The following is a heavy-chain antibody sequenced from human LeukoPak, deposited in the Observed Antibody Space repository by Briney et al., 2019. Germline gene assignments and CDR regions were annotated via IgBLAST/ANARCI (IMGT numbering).Heavy chain of an antibody. CDR2: INHSGST. CDR1: GFTFSSYA. V-gene: IGHV4-34*01. Sequence: MAGGSLRLSCAASGFTFSSYAMTWVRLAPGKGLEWIGEINHSGSTNYNPSLKSRVTISVDTSKNQFSLKLSSVTAADTAVYYCARGTTWSIRPSENYFDYWGQGTLVTVSS. J-gene: IGHJ4*02. D-gene: IGHD1-1*01. CDR3: ARGTTWSIRPSENYFDY.